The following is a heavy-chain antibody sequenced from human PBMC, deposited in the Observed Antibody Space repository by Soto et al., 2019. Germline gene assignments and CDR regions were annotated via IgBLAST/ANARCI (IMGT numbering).Heavy chain of an antibody. V-gene: IGHV3-23*01. CDR3: ARRSSGYYGSIDY. CDR1: GFTFSSYA. D-gene: IGHD3-22*01. J-gene: IGHJ4*02. CDR2: ISGSGGST. Sequence: EVQLLESGGGLVQPGGSLRLSCAASGFTFSSYAMSWVRQAPGKGLEWVSAISGSGGSTYYADSVKGRFTISRDNSKNTLYLQMNSLRAEDTAVYYCARRSSGYYGSIDYWGQGTLVTVSS.